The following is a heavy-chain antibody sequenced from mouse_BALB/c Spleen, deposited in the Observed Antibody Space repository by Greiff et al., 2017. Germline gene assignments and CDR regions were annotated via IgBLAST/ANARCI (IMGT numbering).Heavy chain of an antibody. CDR1: GFTFSSYA. J-gene: IGHJ2*01. Sequence: DVQLVESGGGLVKPGGSLKLSCAASGFTFSSYAMSWVRQSPEKRLEWVAEISSGGSYTYYPDTVTGRFTISRDNAKNTLYLEMSSLRSEDTAMYYCAREGGNYFDYWGQGTTLTVSS. V-gene: IGHV5-9-4*01. D-gene: IGHD1-1*02. CDR2: ISSGGSYT. CDR3: AREGGNYFDY.